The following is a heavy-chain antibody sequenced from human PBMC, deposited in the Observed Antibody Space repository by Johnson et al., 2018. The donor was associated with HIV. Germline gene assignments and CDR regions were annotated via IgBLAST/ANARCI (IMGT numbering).Heavy chain of an antibody. D-gene: IGHD6-13*01. Sequence: VQLVESGGGVVQPGRSLRLSCAASGFTFSSYGMHWVRQAPGKGLEWVSGISWNSGSIGYADSVKGRFSISRDNAKNSLFLQMNSLRAGDTAVYYCARGQRSSWYPVNAFDIWGQGTMVTVSS. CDR1: GFTFSSYG. V-gene: IGHV3-48*04. CDR2: ISWNSGSI. J-gene: IGHJ3*02. CDR3: ARGQRSSWYPVNAFDI.